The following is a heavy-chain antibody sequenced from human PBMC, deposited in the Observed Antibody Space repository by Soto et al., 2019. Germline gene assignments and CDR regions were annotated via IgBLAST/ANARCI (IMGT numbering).Heavy chain of an antibody. V-gene: IGHV3-72*01. J-gene: IGHJ4*02. CDR1: GFTFSAYY. CDR3: CDCGHTNLDC. Sequence: PGGSLRLSCAASGFTFSAYYMDWVRQAPGKGLEWVGLIRSKAESYTTEYAASVRGRFTISRDDSKNLLFLQMNSLTTEDTAVYYCCDCGHTNLDCVGLGTLVTVSS. D-gene: IGHD2-21*01. CDR2: IRSKAESYTT.